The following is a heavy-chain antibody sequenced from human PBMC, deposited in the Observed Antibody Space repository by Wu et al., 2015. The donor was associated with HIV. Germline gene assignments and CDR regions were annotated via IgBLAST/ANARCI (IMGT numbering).Heavy chain of an antibody. CDR3: ARGVPSRGYSYGDYRYFDL. J-gene: IGHJ2*01. V-gene: IGHV1-69*12. Sequence: QVQLVQSGAEVKKPGSSVKVSCKASGGTFSSYAISWVRQAPGQGLEWMGGIIPIFGTANYAQKFQGRVTITADESTSTAYMELSSLRSEDTAVYYCARGVPSRGYSYGDYRYFDLWGRGTLVTVSS. CDR2: IIPIFGTA. CDR1: GGTFSSYA. D-gene: IGHD5-18*01.